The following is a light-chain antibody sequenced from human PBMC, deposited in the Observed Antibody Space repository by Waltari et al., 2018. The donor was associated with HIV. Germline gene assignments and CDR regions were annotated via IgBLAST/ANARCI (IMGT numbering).Light chain of an antibody. CDR2: DDK. V-gene: IGLV3-21*01. J-gene: IGLJ2*01. CDR3: QVWDTSLNEIV. Sequence: LTQPPSVSAAPGATARLTCGRVNIGRKSVHWYQQKPGQAPLVVMYDDKDRPPGIPDRFSGTNFGSTATLTISRVEAGDEADYYCQVWDTSLNEIVFGGGTKLTVL. CDR1: NIGRKS.